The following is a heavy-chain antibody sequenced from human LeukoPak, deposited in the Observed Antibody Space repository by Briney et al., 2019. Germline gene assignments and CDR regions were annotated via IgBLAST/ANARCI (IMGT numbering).Heavy chain of an antibody. CDR2: INHSGST. J-gene: IGHJ4*02. CDR3: ARSPRDIVVVPAAYFDY. Sequence: PSETLSLTCAVYGGSFSGYYWSWIRQPPGKGLEWIGEINHSGSTNYNPSLKSRVTISVDTSKNQFSLKLSSVTAADTAAYYCARSPRDIVVVPAAYFDYWGQGTLVTVSS. CDR1: GGSFSGYY. V-gene: IGHV4-34*01. D-gene: IGHD2-2*01.